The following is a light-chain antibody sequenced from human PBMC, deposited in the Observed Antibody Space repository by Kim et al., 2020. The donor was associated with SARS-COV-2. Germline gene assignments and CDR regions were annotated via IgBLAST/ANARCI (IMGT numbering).Light chain of an antibody. J-gene: IGKJ2*01. CDR1: QSISTW. CDR3: QQCKTYPYT. Sequence: SASVGDRVTLTCRASQSISTWLAWYQQKPGNPPKLLIYKASTAESGVPSRFSGSGSGTELTLTISSLQPDDFATYYCQQCKTYPYTFGQGTKLEI. V-gene: IGKV1-5*03. CDR2: KAS.